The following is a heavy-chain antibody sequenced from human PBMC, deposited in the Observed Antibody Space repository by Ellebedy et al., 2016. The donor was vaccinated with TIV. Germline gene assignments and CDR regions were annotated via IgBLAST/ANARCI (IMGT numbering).Heavy chain of an antibody. Sequence: GESLKISCKASGYSFISYWIGWARQMPGKGLEWMGIIFPDDSETRYSPSFQGQVTISADKSISSAYLQWSSLKASDTAIYYCARGRTESYSFDYWGQGALVTVSS. CDR2: IFPDDSET. CDR1: GYSFISYW. D-gene: IGHD1-1*01. V-gene: IGHV5-51*01. J-gene: IGHJ4*02. CDR3: ARGRTESYSFDY.